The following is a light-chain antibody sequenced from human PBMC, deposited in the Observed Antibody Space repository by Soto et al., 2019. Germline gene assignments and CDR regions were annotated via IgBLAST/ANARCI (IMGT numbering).Light chain of an antibody. CDR3: QQYDSSPPIT. CDR2: GAS. V-gene: IGKV3-20*01. J-gene: IGKJ4*01. CDR1: QSLTSTY. Sequence: VVLTQSPGTLSLSPGERATLSCRASQSLTSTYFAWYQQKPGQAPRLLIYGASIRATGIPDRFSGSGSGTDFTLTISRLEPEDFAVDYCQQYDSSPPITFGGGTTVEIK.